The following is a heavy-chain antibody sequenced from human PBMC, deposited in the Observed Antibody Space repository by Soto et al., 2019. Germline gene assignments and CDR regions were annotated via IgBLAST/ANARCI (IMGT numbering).Heavy chain of an antibody. V-gene: IGHV4-59*01. CDR2: IYYSGST. CDR3: AREMHKEKQQLMSGALFGGVVKYYYYYMDV. Sequence: SETLSLTCTVSGGSISDNYWSWIRQPPGKGLEWIGYIYYSGSTKYNPSLKSRVTISVDTSRNQFSLRLSSVTAADTAVYYCAREMHKEKQQLMSGALFGGVVKYYYYYMDVWGKGTTVTVSS. D-gene: IGHD2-8*02. CDR1: GGSISDNY. J-gene: IGHJ6*03.